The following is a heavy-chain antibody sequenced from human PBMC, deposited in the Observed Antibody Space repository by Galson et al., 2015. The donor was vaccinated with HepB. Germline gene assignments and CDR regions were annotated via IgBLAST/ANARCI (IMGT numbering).Heavy chain of an antibody. D-gene: IGHD1-1*01. CDR3: ARAFSEELNLQYFFY. J-gene: IGHJ4*02. CDR2: ITPLFGAA. V-gene: IGHV1-69*13. Sequence: SVKVSCKASGGTFSNYDISWVRQFPGQGLQWMGGITPLFGAAKYAQKFQRRVTITADESTSTAYMELRILTSEDTGVYYCARAFSEELNLQYFFYWGQGTLLTVSS. CDR1: GGTFSNYD.